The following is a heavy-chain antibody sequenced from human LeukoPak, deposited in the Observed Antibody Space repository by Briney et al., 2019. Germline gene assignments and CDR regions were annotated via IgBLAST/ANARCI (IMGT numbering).Heavy chain of an antibody. CDR1: GYTFTSYY. D-gene: IGHD6-19*01. Sequence: ASVKVSCKASGYTFTSYYMHWVRQAPGQGLEWMGIINPSGGSTSYAQKFQGRVTIIGDTSASTAYMELSSLRPEDTAVYYCAREQWGNFGYWGQGTLVTVSS. V-gene: IGHV1-46*01. CDR3: AREQWGNFGY. J-gene: IGHJ4*02. CDR2: INPSGGST.